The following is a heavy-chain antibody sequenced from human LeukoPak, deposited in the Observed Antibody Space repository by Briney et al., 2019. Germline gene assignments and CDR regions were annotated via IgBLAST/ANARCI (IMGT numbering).Heavy chain of an antibody. J-gene: IGHJ4*02. CDR2: IYYSGTT. CDR3: ASGFFRYYFDY. CDR1: GGSISSYY. V-gene: IGHV4-59*01. Sequence: SETLSLTCTVSGGSISSYYWSWIRQSPGKGLEWIGYIYYSGTTNYNPSLKSRVTISLDTSKNQFSLKLSSVTTADTAVYYCASGFFRYYFDYWGQGTLVTVSS. D-gene: IGHD3-10*01.